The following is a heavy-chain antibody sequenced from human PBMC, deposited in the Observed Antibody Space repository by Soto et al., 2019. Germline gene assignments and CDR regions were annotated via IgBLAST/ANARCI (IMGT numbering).Heavy chain of an antibody. D-gene: IGHD6-25*01. CDR2: IIPIFGTA. J-gene: IGHJ4*02. Sequence: SVKVSCKASGGTFSSYAISWVRQAPGQGLEWMGGIIPIFGTANYAQKFQDRVTITADESTSTAYMELSSLRSEDTAVYYCAGVYSSDSYYFDYWSQGTLVTVSS. V-gene: IGHV1-69*13. CDR3: AGVYSSDSYYFDY. CDR1: GGTFSSYA.